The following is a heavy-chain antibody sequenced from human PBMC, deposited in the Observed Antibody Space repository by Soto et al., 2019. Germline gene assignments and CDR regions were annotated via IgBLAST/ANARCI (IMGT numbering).Heavy chain of an antibody. D-gene: IGHD6-13*01. CDR1: GGSISSRSYY. CDR3: AMTPGLASGGSFDS. Sequence: SETLSLTCPLSGGSISSRSYYWGWIRQPPGKGLEWIGSVYSSGITYYNPSLKSRVTISIDTSENHFSLRLSSVTAADTAVYYCAMTPGLASGGSFDSWGQGTLVTVSS. V-gene: IGHV4-39*02. CDR2: VYSSGIT. J-gene: IGHJ4*02.